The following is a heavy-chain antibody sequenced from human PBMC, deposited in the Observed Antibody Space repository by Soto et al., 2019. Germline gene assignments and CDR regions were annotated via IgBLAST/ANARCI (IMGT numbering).Heavy chain of an antibody. V-gene: IGHV4-61*01. J-gene: IGHJ3*02. CDR2: MSHSGGT. CDR3: ARVERGTVTTVVDAFDI. Sequence: SETLSLTXAVYGGFVSSGRSYWSWIRQPPGKGLEWIGEMSHSGGTHFNPSLKSRVTISVDTSKNQFSLNIYSVTAADTALYYCARVERGTVTTVVDAFDIWGPGTMVTVS. D-gene: IGHD1-1*01. CDR1: GGFVSSGRSY.